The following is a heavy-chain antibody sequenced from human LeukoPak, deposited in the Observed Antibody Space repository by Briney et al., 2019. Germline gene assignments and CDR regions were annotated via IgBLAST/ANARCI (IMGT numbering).Heavy chain of an antibody. J-gene: IGHJ3*02. Sequence: SVKVSCKASGGTFSSYAISWVRQAPGQGLEWMGRIIPIFGTANYAQKFQGRVTITTDESTSTAYMELSSLRSEDTAVYYCARDRRESALWFGESAADAFDIWGQETMVTVSS. CDR1: GGTFSSYA. CDR3: ARDRRESALWFGESAADAFDI. V-gene: IGHV1-69*05. D-gene: IGHD3-10*01. CDR2: IIPIFGTA.